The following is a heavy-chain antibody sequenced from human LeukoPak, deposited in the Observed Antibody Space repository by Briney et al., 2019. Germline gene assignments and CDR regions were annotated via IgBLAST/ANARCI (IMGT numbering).Heavy chain of an antibody. CDR1: GGSFSGYY. Sequence: SETLSLTCAVYGGSFSGYYWSWIRQPPGRGLEWIGEINHSGSTNYNPSLKSRVTISVDTSKNQFSLKLSSVTAADTAVYYCARGRTAMAPAFGYWGQGTLVTVSS. D-gene: IGHD5-18*01. CDR2: INHSGST. V-gene: IGHV4-34*01. CDR3: ARGRTAMAPAFGY. J-gene: IGHJ4*02.